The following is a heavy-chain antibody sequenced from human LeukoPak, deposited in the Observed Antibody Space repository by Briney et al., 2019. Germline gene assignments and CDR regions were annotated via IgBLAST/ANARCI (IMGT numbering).Heavy chain of an antibody. V-gene: IGHV3-48*01. CDR2: ISDTVITF. J-gene: IGHJ5*02. CDR1: GNSYRNYR. D-gene: IGHD1-14*01. CDR3: ARTKYLAEPGLFDL. Sequence: GCALTLSSPAGGNSYRNYRSDCIRRPSLTRVDCISYISDTVITFDYADSLRGRFPVSRDNAKSSVFLQMNNLRGDDTALYYCARTKYLAEPGLFDLWGRGTLVTVSS.